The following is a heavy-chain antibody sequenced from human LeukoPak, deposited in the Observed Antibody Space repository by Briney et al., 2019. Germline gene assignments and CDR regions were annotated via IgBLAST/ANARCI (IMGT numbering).Heavy chain of an antibody. J-gene: IGHJ3*02. CDR2: ISSSSSYI. CDR3: ARDVPAALGGYDAFDI. CDR1: GFTFGSYS. D-gene: IGHD2-2*01. V-gene: IGHV3-21*01. Sequence: PGGSLRLSCAASGFTFGSYSMNWVRQAPGKGLEWVSSISSSSSYIYYADSVKGRFTISRDNAKNSLYLQMNSLRAEDTAVYYCARDVPAALGGYDAFDIWGQGTMVTVSS.